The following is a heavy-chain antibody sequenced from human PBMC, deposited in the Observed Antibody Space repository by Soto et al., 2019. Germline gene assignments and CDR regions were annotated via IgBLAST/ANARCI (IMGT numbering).Heavy chain of an antibody. CDR2: IKQDGNEK. CDR1: GFTFSRYS. J-gene: IGHJ6*02. CDR3: ARQGGMDV. V-gene: IGHV3-7*01. Sequence: GGSLRLSCEASGFTFSRYSMSWVRQAPGKGLEWVANIKQDGNEKYYVDSVKGRFTISRDNAKNSLYLQMNSLRAEDTAVYYCARQGGMDVWGQGTTVTVSS.